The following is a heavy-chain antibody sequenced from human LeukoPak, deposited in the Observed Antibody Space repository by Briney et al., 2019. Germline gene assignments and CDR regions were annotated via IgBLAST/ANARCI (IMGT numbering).Heavy chain of an antibody. CDR3: ARNENSGWGYFDY. J-gene: IGHJ4*02. CDR2: IGGSNGIT. D-gene: IGHD5-12*01. Sequence: GGSLRLSCEASGFTFSSYAMSWVRQAPGKGLEWVSVIGGSNGITFYVGSVKGRFTISRDNSKDTLYLQMNSLRAEDTAVYYCARNENSGWGYFDYWGQGTLVTVSS. CDR1: GFTFSSYA. V-gene: IGHV3-23*01.